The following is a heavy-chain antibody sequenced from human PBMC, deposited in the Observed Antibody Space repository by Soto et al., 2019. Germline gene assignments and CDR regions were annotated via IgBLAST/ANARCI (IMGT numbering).Heavy chain of an antibody. CDR2: INPSGGST. V-gene: IGHV1-46*03. CDR1: GYTFTSYY. Sequence: GASVKVSCKASGYTFTSYYIHWVRQAPGQGLEWIGIINPSGGSTSYAQKFQGRVTMTRDTSTSTVYMELSSLRSDDTAVYYCARGRIAVAGTFDYWGQGTLVTVSS. CDR3: ARGRIAVAGTFDY. J-gene: IGHJ4*02. D-gene: IGHD6-19*01.